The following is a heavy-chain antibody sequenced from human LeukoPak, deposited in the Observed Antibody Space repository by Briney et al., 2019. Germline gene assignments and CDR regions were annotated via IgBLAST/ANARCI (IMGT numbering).Heavy chain of an antibody. J-gene: IGHJ5*02. CDR3: ARDYDFWGNNWFDP. CDR1: GFPFSSYA. V-gene: IGHV3-30-3*01. CDR2: ISYDGSNK. D-gene: IGHD3/OR15-3a*01. Sequence: GGSLRLSCAASGFPFSSYALHWVRQAPGKGLEWVAVISYDGSNKYYADSVKGRFTISRDNSKNTLYLQMNSLRAEDTAVYYCARDYDFWGNNWFDPWGQGTLVTASS.